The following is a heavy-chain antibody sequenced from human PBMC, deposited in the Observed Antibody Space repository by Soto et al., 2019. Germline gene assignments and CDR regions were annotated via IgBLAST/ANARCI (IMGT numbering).Heavy chain of an antibody. J-gene: IGHJ5*02. CDR2: ISYDGSNK. CDR3: AKDSLLWFGGGWFDP. D-gene: IGHD3-10*01. Sequence: QVQLVESGGGVVQPGRSLRLSCAASGFTFSSYGMHWVRQAPGKGLEWVAVISYDGSNKYYADSVKGRFTISRDNSKNPLYLQMNSVRAEDTAVYYCAKDSLLWFGGGWFDPWGQGTLVTVSS. V-gene: IGHV3-30*18. CDR1: GFTFSSYG.